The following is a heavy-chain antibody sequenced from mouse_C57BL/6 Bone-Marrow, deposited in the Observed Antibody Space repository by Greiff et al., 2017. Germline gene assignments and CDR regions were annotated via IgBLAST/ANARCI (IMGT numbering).Heavy chain of an antibody. CDR3: ARLRCTDAY. D-gene: IGHD1-1*01. CDR2: IYPRDGST. Sequence: QVQLQQSGPELVKPGASVKLSCKASGYTFTSYDINWVKQRPGQGLEWIVWIYPRDGSTKYNEKFKGKATLTVDTSYSTAYMELHSLTSEDSAVYFCARLRCTDAYWGQGTLVTVSA. V-gene: IGHV1-85*01. CDR1: GYTFTSYD. J-gene: IGHJ3*01.